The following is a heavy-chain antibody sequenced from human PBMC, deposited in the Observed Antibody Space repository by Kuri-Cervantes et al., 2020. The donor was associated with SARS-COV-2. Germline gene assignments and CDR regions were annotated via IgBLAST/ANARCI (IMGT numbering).Heavy chain of an antibody. V-gene: IGHV1-18*01. D-gene: IGHD2-15*01. CDR1: GYTFTSYG. CDR2: ISAYNGNT. J-gene: IGHJ4*02. CDR3: ARLLGAATGGGLSVVD. Sequence: ASVKVSCKASGYTFTSYGISWVRQAPGQGLEWMGWISAYNGNTNYAQKAQGRVTMTTDTTTSTAYMELRSLRSDDTAVYFCARLLGAATGGGLSVVDWGQGTLVTVSS.